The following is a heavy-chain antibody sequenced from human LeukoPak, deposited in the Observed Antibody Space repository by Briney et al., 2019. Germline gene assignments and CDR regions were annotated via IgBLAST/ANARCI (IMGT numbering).Heavy chain of an antibody. CDR3: ARGATTPLFDY. D-gene: IGHD1-7*01. Sequence: PSQTLSLTCAVSGGSISSGGYSWSWIRQPPGKGLEWIGYIYHSGSTYYNPSLKSRVTISVDRSKNQFSLKLSSVTAADTAVYYCARGATTPLFDYWGQGTLVTVSS. CDR1: GGSISSGGYS. CDR2: IYHSGST. V-gene: IGHV4-30-2*01. J-gene: IGHJ4*02.